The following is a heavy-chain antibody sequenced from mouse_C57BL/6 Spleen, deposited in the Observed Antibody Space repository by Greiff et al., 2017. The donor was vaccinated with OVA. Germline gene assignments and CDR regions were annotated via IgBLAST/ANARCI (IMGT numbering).Heavy chain of an antibody. Sequence: EVKLQESGGGLVKPGGSLKLSCAASGFTFSDYGMHWVRQAPEKGLEWVAYISSGSSTIYYADTVKGRFTISRDNAKNTLFLQMTSLRSEDTAMYYCARPVVADWYFDVWGTGTTVTVSS. J-gene: IGHJ1*03. V-gene: IGHV5-17*01. CDR1: GFTFSDYG. CDR3: ARPVVADWYFDV. D-gene: IGHD1-1*01. CDR2: ISSGSSTI.